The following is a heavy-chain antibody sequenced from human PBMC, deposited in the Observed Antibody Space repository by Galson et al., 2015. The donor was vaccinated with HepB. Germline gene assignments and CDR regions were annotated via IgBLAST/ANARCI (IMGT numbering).Heavy chain of an antibody. CDR1: GGTFSSYA. CDR3: AREGLYYYDSSGYLFGY. J-gene: IGHJ4*02. D-gene: IGHD3-22*01. V-gene: IGHV1-69*13. CDR2: IIPIFGTA. Sequence: SVKASCKASGGTFSSYAISWVRQAPGQGLEWMGGIIPIFGTANYAQKFQGRVTITADESASTAYMELSSLRSEDTAVYYCAREGLYYYDSSGYLFGYWGQGTLVTVSS.